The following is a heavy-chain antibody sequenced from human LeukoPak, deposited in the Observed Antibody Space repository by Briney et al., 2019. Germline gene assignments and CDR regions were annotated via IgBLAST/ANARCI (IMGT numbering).Heavy chain of an antibody. CDR2: ISNDGNNK. D-gene: IGHD6-13*01. CDR1: GFTFSCCG. Sequence: GGSLRLSCAASGFTFSCCGMHWVRQAPGKGLEWVAVISNDGNNKYYADSVKGRFTISRDNSKNTLYLQMNSLRAEDTAVYYCANRYSSSWNIDYWGQGTLVTVSS. V-gene: IGHV3-30*18. CDR3: ANRYSSSWNIDY. J-gene: IGHJ4*02.